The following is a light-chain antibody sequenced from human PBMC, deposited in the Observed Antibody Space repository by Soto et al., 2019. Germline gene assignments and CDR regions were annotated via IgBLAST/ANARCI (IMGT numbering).Light chain of an antibody. CDR3: QQYENYWT. Sequence: DMQMTQSPSSLSATSGDRVTITCRASQSISSWLAWYQHKPGKAPKLLIYDASNLDSGVPSRFSGSGSGTEFSLTISKLQTDDCATYYCQQYENYWTFGQGPKVDIK. CDR1: QSISSW. V-gene: IGKV1-5*01. CDR2: DAS. J-gene: IGKJ1*01.